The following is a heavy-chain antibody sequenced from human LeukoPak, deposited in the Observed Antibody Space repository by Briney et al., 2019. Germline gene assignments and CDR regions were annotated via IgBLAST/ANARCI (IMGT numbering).Heavy chain of an antibody. J-gene: IGHJ4*02. CDR2: INHSGST. CDR3: ARKRSFDL. V-gene: IGHV4-34*01. D-gene: IGHD3-9*01. CDR1: GGSFSGYY. Sequence: KPSETLSLTCAVYGGSFSGYYWSWIRQPPGKGLEWIGEINHSGSTNYNPSLKSRVTISLDTSKNQFFLKLSSVTAADTAVYYCARKRSFDLWGQGTLVTVSS.